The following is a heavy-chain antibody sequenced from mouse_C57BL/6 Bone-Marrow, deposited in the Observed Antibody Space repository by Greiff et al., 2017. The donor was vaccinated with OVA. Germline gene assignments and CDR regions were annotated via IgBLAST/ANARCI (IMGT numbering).Heavy chain of an antibody. Sequence: EVKLMESGGGLVQPGGSLKLSCAASGFTFSDYYMYWVRQTPEKRLEWVAYISNGGGSTYYPDTVKGRFTISRDNAKNTLYLQMSRLKSEDTAMYYCARQRPYGNLWYFDVWGTGTTVTVSS. CDR1: GFTFSDYY. D-gene: IGHD2-10*02. CDR3: ARQRPYGNLWYFDV. CDR2: ISNGGGST. J-gene: IGHJ1*03. V-gene: IGHV5-12*01.